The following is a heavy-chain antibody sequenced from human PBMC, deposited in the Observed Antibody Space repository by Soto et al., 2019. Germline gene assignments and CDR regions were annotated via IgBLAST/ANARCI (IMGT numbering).Heavy chain of an antibody. CDR1: GGSISSGDYY. CDR3: ARVESRYYDSSGYPDY. J-gene: IGHJ4*02. Sequence: SETLSLTCTVSGGSISSGDYYWSWIRQPPGKGLEWIGYIYYSGSTYYNPSLKSRVTISVDTSKNQFSLKLSSVTAADTAVFYCARVESRYYDSSGYPDYWGQGTLVTVSS. D-gene: IGHD3-22*01. V-gene: IGHV4-30-4*01. CDR2: IYYSGST.